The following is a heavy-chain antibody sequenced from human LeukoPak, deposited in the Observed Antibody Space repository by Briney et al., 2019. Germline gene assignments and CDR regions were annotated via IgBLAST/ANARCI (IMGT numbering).Heavy chain of an antibody. J-gene: IGHJ3*02. CDR1: GFTFSSYS. V-gene: IGHV3-21*01. Sequence: PGGSLRLSCAASGFTFSSYSMNWVRQAPGKGLEWVSSISSSSSYIYYVDSVKGRFTISRDNAKNSLYLQMNSLRAEDTAVYYCARAVYGFDAFDIWGQGTMVTVSP. D-gene: IGHD4-17*01. CDR2: ISSSSSYI. CDR3: ARAVYGFDAFDI.